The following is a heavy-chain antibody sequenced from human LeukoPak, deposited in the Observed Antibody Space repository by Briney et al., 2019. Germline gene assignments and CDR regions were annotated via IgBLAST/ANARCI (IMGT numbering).Heavy chain of an antibody. V-gene: IGHV3-33*01. CDR2: IWYDGSNK. CDR1: GFTFSSYG. Sequence: PGGSLRLSCAASGFTFSSYGMHWVRQAPGKGLEWVAVIWYDGSNKYYADSVKGRFTISRDNSKNTLYLQMNSLRAEDTAVYYCARENGGSNANGPGHYYYYGMDVWGQGTTVTASS. CDR3: ARENGGSNANGPGHYYYYGMDV. J-gene: IGHJ6*02. D-gene: IGHD1-26*01.